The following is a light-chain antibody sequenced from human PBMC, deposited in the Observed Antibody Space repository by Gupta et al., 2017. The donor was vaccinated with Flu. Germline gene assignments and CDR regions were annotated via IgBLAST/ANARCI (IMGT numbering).Light chain of an antibody. CDR2: EVS. CDR3: SSYTNANTVVV. CDR1: SRDIGGYDY. J-gene: IGLJ2*01. Sequence: IASSCTGTSRDIGGYDYVSWYQQHPGKAPKLRRFEVSRRPAGSSDRFSGSRSGNTASLNISGLLAEDEAVDYCSSYTNANTVVVFGGGTKLTVL. V-gene: IGLV2-14*01.